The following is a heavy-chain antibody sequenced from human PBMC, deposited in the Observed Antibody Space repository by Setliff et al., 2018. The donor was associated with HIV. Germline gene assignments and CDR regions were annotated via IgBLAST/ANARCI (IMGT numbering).Heavy chain of an antibody. CDR3: ARTRAPYFFDF. J-gene: IGHJ4*02. CDR1: GGSINNYY. Sequence: PSETLSLTCTVSGGSINNYYWSWIRQPPGKGLEWIGYIYYSGSTNYNPSLKSRVTISVDTSKNQFSLQLNSVTAADTAVYFCARTRAPYFFDFWGQGAQVTVSS. V-gene: IGHV4-59*12. D-gene: IGHD1-26*01. CDR2: IYYSGST.